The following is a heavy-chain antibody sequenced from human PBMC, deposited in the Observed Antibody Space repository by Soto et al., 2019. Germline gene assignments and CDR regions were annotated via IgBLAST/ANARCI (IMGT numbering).Heavy chain of an antibody. D-gene: IGHD2-15*01. Sequence: QVQLRESGPGLVKPSETLSLTCTISVGSLSNYYWTWIRQTPGTRLEWIGYVHYSGSINYNPSLQSRGTMSVDTSKNEFSLMRGSVTAADTAVYFCAKGRKDSKAWFDALGQGTLVTVSS. CDR1: VGSLSNYY. CDR2: VHYSGSI. J-gene: IGHJ5*02. V-gene: IGHV4-59*01. CDR3: AKGRKDSKAWFDA.